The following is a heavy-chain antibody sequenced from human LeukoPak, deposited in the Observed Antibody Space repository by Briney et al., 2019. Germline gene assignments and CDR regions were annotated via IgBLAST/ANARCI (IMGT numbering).Heavy chain of an antibody. Sequence: PGGSLRLSCEASGFTFSNYDMHWVRQTTGKGLEWVSLINTGGGTFYPDSVKGRFTISRENAKNSLYLQMNSLTVDDTPVYYCAREAFTDSTGYYFSPLDIWGQGTMVTVSS. J-gene: IGHJ3*02. V-gene: IGHV3-13*01. CDR2: INTGGGT. CDR3: AREAFTDSTGYYFSPLDI. D-gene: IGHD3-22*01. CDR1: GFTFSNYD.